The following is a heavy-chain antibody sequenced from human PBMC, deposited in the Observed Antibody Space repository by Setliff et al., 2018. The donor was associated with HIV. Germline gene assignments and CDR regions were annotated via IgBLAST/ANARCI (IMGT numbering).Heavy chain of an antibody. V-gene: IGHV4-59*11. D-gene: IGHD4-17*01. CDR1: GASISSHY. CDR3: AKGAGFYGDYTFDY. CDR2: IYSTGST. Sequence: ETLSLTCTVSGASISSHYWSWIRQSPGRELEWIGYIYSTGSTNYNPSLQSRVSISMDASKNKFSLKVTSVTSADTAVYYCAKGAGFYGDYTFDYWGQGNLVTVSS. J-gene: IGHJ4*02.